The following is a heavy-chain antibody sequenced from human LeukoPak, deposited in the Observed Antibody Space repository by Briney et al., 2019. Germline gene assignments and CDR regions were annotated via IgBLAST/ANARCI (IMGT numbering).Heavy chain of an antibody. CDR1: GYTFTGYH. J-gene: IGHJ5*02. CDR2: INPNNGGT. D-gene: IGHD3-22*01. CDR3: ARDRSDYYDSSGYYYWFDP. Sequence: ASVKVSCKASGYTFTGYHIHWVRQAPGQGLEWMGWINPNNGGTNYAQKFQGRVTMARDTSISTANMELSSLRSEDTAVYYCARDRSDYYDSSGYYYWFDPWGRGTLVTVSS. V-gene: IGHV1-2*02.